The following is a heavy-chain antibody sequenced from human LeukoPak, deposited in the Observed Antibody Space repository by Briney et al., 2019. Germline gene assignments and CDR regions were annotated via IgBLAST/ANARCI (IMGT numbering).Heavy chain of an antibody. J-gene: IGHJ4*02. CDR1: GYTLTELS. CDR2: FDPEDGER. Sequence: GASVKVSCKVSGYTLTELSMHGVRQAPGKGREGMGGFDPEDGERICAQKFQGRVTMTEDTSTDTAYMELSSMRSEDTAVYYCATDQRGTFDYWGPGTLVTVSS. V-gene: IGHV1-24*01. D-gene: IGHD1-1*01. CDR3: ATDQRGTFDY.